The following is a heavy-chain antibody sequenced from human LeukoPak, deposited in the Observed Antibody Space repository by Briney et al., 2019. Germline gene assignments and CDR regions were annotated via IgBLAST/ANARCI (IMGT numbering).Heavy chain of an antibody. CDR2: IYSGGRT. V-gene: IGHV3-53*01. J-gene: IGHJ4*02. CDR1: GFTVSSNY. Sequence: GGSLRLSGAASGFTVSSNYMSWVRQAPGKGLEWVSVIYSGGRTYYADSVKGRFTISRDKSKNTLYLQMNSLRAEDTAVYYCARVRQRYYFDYWGQGTLVTVSS. D-gene: IGHD6-25*01. CDR3: ARVRQRYYFDY.